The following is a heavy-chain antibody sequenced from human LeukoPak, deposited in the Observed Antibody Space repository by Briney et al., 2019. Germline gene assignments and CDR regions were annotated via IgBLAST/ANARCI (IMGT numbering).Heavy chain of an antibody. CDR2: ISLYNGNT. CDR3: ARAGATTRRGYFDL. Sequence: ASVKVSCKASGYTFTGYGISWVRQAPGRGLEWMGWISLYNGNTDYAQKLQGRVTMTTATSTSTAYMELRSLKSDDTAVYYCARAGATTRRGYFDLWGQGTLVTVSS. V-gene: IGHV1-18*01. CDR1: GYTFTGYG. D-gene: IGHD1-26*01. J-gene: IGHJ4*02.